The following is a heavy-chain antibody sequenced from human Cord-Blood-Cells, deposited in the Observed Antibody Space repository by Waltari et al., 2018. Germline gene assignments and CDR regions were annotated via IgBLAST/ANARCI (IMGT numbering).Heavy chain of an antibody. J-gene: IGHJ3*02. Sequence: VPLVQCGAELKTPGASVKVSCKASGYPSTGYQMHWVRQAPGQGLEWLGWINPNSGGTKYAQKFQVWVSMTRDTSISSAYMGLRRLRSDDTAVYYCASQGVIAIGDALDIWGQGTMVTVSS. CDR1: GYPSTGYQ. D-gene: IGHD2-21*01. V-gene: IGHV1-2*04. CDR3: ASQGVIAIGDALDI. CDR2: INPNSGGT.